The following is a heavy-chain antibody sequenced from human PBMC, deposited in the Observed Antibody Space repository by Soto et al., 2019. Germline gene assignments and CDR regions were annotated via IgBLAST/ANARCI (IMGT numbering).Heavy chain of an antibody. V-gene: IGHV4-34*01. CDR2: INHSGGT. CDR1: GGSFSGYY. D-gene: IGHD5-12*01. CDR3: ARHLRGDGYNYGVYYFDY. Sequence: SETLSLTCAVSGGSFSGYYWSWIRQSPGKGLEWIGDINHSGGTNYNPSLKSRVTISVDTSKNQFSLKLSSVTAADTAVYYCARHLRGDGYNYGVYYFDYWGQGTLVTVSS. J-gene: IGHJ4*02.